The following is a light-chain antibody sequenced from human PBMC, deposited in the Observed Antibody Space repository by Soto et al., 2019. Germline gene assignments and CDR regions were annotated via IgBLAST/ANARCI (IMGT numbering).Light chain of an antibody. V-gene: IGKV3-20*01. CDR3: QQYGSSPPWT. CDR2: GAS. CDR1: QSVSSGY. J-gene: IGKJ1*01. Sequence: EIVLTQSPNTLSLSPGERATLSCRASQSVSSGYLVWYQQKPGQAPRLLIYGASSRATGIPDRFSGSGSGTDFTLTISRLEPEDFAVYYCQQYGSSPPWTFGQGTKVEIK.